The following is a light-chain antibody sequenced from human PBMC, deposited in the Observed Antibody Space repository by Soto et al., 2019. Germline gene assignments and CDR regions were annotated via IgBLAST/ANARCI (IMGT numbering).Light chain of an antibody. CDR1: QSISIW. CDR3: QQYSTYTPRT. V-gene: IGKV1-5*03. Sequence: DLQMTQSPSTLSASVGGRVTITFRASQSISIWLAWYQQKPGKAPKILIYKASSLESGVPSRFSGSGSGTEFTLTISSLQPDDFATYYCQQYSTYTPRTFGQGTKVDIK. CDR2: KAS. J-gene: IGKJ1*01.